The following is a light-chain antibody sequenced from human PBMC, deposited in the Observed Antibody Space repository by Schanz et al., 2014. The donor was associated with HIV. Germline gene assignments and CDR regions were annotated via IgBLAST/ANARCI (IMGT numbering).Light chain of an antibody. CDR1: QSVSSSY. J-gene: IGKJ4*01. V-gene: IGKV3D-20*02. CDR3: QQRSHWPLT. Sequence: EIVLTQSPGTLSLSPGESATLSCRASQSVSSSYLAWYQRKVGQAPRLLIYGASSRAIGVSDRFSGSGSGTDFTLTISRLEPEDFAVYYCQQRSHWPLTFGGGTRVEIK. CDR2: GAS.